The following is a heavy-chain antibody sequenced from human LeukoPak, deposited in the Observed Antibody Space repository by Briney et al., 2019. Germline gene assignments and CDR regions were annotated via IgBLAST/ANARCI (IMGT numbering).Heavy chain of an antibody. CDR2: IYPGDSDT. CDR1: GYSFTTYW. V-gene: IGHV5-51*01. J-gene: IGHJ4*02. D-gene: IGHD1-1*01. Sequence: GESLKISCKGSGYSFTTYWIGWVRQMPGKGLEWMGIIYPGDSDTRYSPSFQGQVTISADKSISAAYLQWSSLKASDTATYYCARHERSTTGSLLYDNWGQGTLVTVSS. CDR3: ARHERSTTGSLLYDN.